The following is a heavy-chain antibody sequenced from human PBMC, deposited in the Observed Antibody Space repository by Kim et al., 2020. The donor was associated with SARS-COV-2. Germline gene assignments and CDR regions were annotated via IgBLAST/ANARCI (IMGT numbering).Heavy chain of an antibody. CDR3: ARDGFNSNRPITMLVVVIGGYFDC. Sequence: GGSLRLSCAASGFTFSSFAMHWVRQAPGKGLEWVAVISYDGSKKYYADSVKGRFTISRDNSKNTLYLQMNSLRAEDTAVYYCARDGFNSNRPITMLVVVIGGYFDCWGQGTLCTVSS. CDR2: ISYDGSKK. V-gene: IGHV3-30*04. CDR1: GFTFSSFA. J-gene: IGHJ4*02. D-gene: IGHD3-22*01.